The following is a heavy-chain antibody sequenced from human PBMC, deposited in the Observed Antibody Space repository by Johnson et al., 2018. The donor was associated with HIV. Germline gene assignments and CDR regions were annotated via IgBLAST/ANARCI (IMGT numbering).Heavy chain of an antibody. D-gene: IGHD2-15*01. V-gene: IGHV3-11*04. CDR3: ARDQGVRRVVVCDDAFDV. Sequence: QVTLVESGGGLVKPGGSLRLSCAASGFTFSDYYMSWIRQAPGKGLEWVSYISGSSSAIYYADSVKGRFTISRDNARTSLYLQMNSLRAGDTAVYYCARDQGVRRVVVCDDAFDVWGQGTMVTVSS. CDR1: GFTFSDYY. J-gene: IGHJ3*01. CDR2: ISGSSSAI.